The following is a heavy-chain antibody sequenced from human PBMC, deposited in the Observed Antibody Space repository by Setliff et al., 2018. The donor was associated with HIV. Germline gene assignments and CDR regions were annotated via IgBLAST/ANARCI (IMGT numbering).Heavy chain of an antibody. D-gene: IGHD5-18*01. Sequence: LRLSCAASGFTFSSYEMNWVRQAPGKGLEWVSYISSSDNTIHYADPVRGRFTISRDNAKNPLYLQMNSLRVEDTAIYYCAKMHTAMDPDTFDIWGQGTMVTVSS. CDR1: GFTFSSYE. V-gene: IGHV3-48*03. CDR3: AKMHTAMDPDTFDI. CDR2: ISSSDNTI. J-gene: IGHJ3*02.